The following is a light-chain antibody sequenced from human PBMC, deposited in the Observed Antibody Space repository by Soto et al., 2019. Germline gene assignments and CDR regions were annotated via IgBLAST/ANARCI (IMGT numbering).Light chain of an antibody. CDR1: SSDVGRFEY. CDR2: DIT. J-gene: IGLJ1*01. V-gene: IGLV2-11*01. CDR3: CLYAGIYSYV. Sequence: QSALTQPRSVSGSPGQSVTISCTGTSSDVGRFEYVSWYQQHPGEAPKVVVYDITKRPSGVPDRFSGSKSGNTASLTISGLQAEDEADYYCCLYAGIYSYVFGTGAKVTVL.